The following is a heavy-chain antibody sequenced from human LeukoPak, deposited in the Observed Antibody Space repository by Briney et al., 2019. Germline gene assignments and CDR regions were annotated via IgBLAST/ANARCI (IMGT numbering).Heavy chain of an antibody. D-gene: IGHD6-19*01. V-gene: IGHV1-2*02. CDR2: INPNSGVT. J-gene: IGHJ4*02. Sequence: ASVKLSCKASGYTFTGYYMHWVRQAPGQGLEWMGWINPNSGVTNYAQKFQSRVTMTRDTSISTAYMELSRLRSDDTAVFYCARGTGYSSGWLFDYWGQGTLVTVSS. CDR3: ARGTGYSSGWLFDY. CDR1: GYTFTGYY.